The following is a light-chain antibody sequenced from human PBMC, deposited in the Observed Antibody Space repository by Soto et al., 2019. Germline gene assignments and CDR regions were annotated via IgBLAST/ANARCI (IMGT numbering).Light chain of an antibody. Sequence: EIVLTQSPGTLSLSPGEGATLSCRASQSVSSRYLAWYQQKPGQAPRLLIYGASSRATGIPDRFSGSGSGTSFTITITRLEPEDFAVYYCQQYGSSPPVTFGGGTKVEIK. CDR2: GAS. CDR3: QQYGSSPPVT. J-gene: IGKJ4*01. CDR1: QSVSSRY. V-gene: IGKV3-20*01.